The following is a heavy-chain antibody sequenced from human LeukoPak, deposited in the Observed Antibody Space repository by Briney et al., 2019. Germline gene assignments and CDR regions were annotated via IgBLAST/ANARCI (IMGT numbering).Heavy chain of an antibody. J-gene: IGHJ4*02. D-gene: IGHD6-6*01. CDR3: ARLVSARRVFDY. CDR1: GFTFSSYA. V-gene: IGHV3-30-3*01. CDR2: ISYDGSNK. Sequence: GGSLRLSCAASGFTFSSYAMHWVRQAPGKGLEWVAVISYDGSNKYYADSVKGRFTISRDNSKNTLYLQMNSLSAEDTAVYYCARLVSARRVFDYWGQGTLVTVSS.